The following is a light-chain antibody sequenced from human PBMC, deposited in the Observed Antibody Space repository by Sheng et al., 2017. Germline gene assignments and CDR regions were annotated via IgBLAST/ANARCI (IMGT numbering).Light chain of an antibody. CDR2: DAS. J-gene: IGKJ1*01. V-gene: IGKV3D-15*01. Sequence: ETVMTQSPATLSVSPGERAILSCRASKSVGVDLAWYQQKPGQAPRLLIYDASSRATGIPDKFSGSGSGTDFTLSINRLEPEDFAVYFCQQYYISPVTFGQGTKVDI. CDR1: KSVGVD. CDR3: QQYYISPVT.